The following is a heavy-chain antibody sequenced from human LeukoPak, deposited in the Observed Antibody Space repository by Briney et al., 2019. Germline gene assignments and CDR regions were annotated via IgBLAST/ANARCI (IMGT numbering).Heavy chain of an antibody. CDR3: ARDGSGSYMPIDY. CDR1: GFTFTNYY. D-gene: IGHD3-10*01. J-gene: IGHJ4*02. V-gene: IGHV1-2*02. CDR2: INPNSGGT. Sequence: GASVKVSCKASGFTFTNYYIHWVRQAPGQGLEWMGWINPNSGGTNYAQKFQGRVTMTRDTSISTAYMELSRLRSDDTAVYYCARDGSGSYMPIDYWGQGTLVTVSS.